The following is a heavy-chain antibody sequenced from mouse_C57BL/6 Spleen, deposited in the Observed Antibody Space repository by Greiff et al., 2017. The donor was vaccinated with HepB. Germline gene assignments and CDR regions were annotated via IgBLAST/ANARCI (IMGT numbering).Heavy chain of an antibody. Sequence: VQLKESGPELVKPGASVKISCKASGYSFTGYYMNWVKQSPEKSLEWIGEINPSTGGTTYNQKFKAKATLTVDKSSSTAYMQLKSLTSEDSAVYYCARSDVWGTGTTVTVSS. CDR2: INPSTGGT. V-gene: IGHV1-42*01. CDR3: ARSDV. CDR1: GYSFTGYY. J-gene: IGHJ1*03.